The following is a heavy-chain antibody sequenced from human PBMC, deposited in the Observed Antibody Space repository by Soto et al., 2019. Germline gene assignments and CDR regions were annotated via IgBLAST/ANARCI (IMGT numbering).Heavy chain of an antibody. D-gene: IGHD5-18*01. CDR3: ASNSYGYTFHDY. V-gene: IGHV4-30-4*01. CDR1: GGSISSGDYY. Sequence: SSETLSLTCTVSGGSISSGDYYWSWIRQPPGKGLEWIGYIYYSGSTYYNPSLKSRVTISVDTSRNQFSLKLSSVTAADTAVYYCASNSYGYTFHDYWRQGTLVTVSS. J-gene: IGHJ4*02. CDR2: IYYSGST.